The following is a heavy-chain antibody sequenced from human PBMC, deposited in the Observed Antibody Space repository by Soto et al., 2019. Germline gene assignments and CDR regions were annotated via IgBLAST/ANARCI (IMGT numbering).Heavy chain of an antibody. CDR2: IYYSGST. D-gene: IGHD2-2*01. J-gene: IGHJ6*02. CDR3: ARNCISTSCYGYYYYGMDV. V-gene: IGHV4-61*01. Sequence: SETLSLTCTVSCGSVSSGSYYWSWIRQPPGKGLEWIGYIYYSGSTNYNPSLKSRVTISVDTSKNQFSLKLSSVTAADTAVYYCARNCISTSCYGYYYYGMDVWGQGTTVT. CDR1: CGSVSSGSYY.